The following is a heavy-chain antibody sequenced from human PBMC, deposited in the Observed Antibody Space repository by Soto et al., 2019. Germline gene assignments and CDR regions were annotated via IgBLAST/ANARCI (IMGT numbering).Heavy chain of an antibody. J-gene: IGHJ4*02. V-gene: IGHV4-34*01. Sequence: QVQLQQWGAGLLKPSETLSLTCAVYGGSFSGYYWSWIRQPPGKGLEWIGEINHSGSTNYNPSRRQRVTISVDTSENQSSLKPSSVTAADTAVYYCARGRRITMIVVATFDYWGQGTLVTVSS. CDR2: INHSGST. CDR3: ARGRRITMIVVATFDY. CDR1: GGSFSGYY. D-gene: IGHD3-22*01.